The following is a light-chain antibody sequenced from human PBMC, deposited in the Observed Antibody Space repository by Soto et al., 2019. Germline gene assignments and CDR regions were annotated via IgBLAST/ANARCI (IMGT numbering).Light chain of an antibody. CDR1: QSVSNY. CDR2: DAS. V-gene: IGKV3-11*01. CDR3: QQRSTWPYT. J-gene: IGKJ2*01. Sequence: EIVLAQSPATLSLSPGERGTLSCRASQSVSNYLAWYQQKPGQAPRLLIYDASKRATGIPARFSGSGPGTDFTLTISNLCPEDFEVYYCQQRSTWPYTFGQGPKLEIK.